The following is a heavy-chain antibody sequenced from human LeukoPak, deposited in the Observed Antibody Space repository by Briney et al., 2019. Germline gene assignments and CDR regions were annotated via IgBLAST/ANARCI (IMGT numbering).Heavy chain of an antibody. CDR3: AREPLGYCSSTSCQGSDY. CDR2: IIPIFGTA. CDR1: GGTFSNFG. Sequence: SVKVSCKASGGTFSNFGISWVRQAPGQGLEWMGGIIPIFGTANYAQKFQGRVTITADESTSTAYMELSSLRSEDTAVYYCAREPLGYCSSTSCQGSDYWGQGTLVTVSS. D-gene: IGHD2-2*01. J-gene: IGHJ4*02. V-gene: IGHV1-69*13.